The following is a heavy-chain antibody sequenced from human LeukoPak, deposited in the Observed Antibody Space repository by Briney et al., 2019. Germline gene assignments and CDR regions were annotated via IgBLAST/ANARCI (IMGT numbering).Heavy chain of an antibody. V-gene: IGHV3-66*01. CDR3: ARGRHGDHPSYWYFAL. Sequence: QPGRSLRLSCAASGFTVSSNYMSWVRQAPGKGLDWVSVIYPAGGTYYADPVKGRFTISRDNSKNMVYLQMNSLRAEDTAVYYCARGRHGDHPSYWYFALWGRGTLVTVSS. CDR2: IYPAGGT. J-gene: IGHJ2*01. D-gene: IGHD4-17*01. CDR1: GFTVSSNY.